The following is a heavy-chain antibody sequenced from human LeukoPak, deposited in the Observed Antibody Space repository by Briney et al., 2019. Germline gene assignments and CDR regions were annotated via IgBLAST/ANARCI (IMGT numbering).Heavy chain of an antibody. CDR3: ARVDPKAPGDYS. Sequence: AGGSLRLSCAASGFTFSTYRMSWARQAPGKGLEWVANINKDGSEKHYVDSVKGRFTISRDNAKSSLYLQLNSRRAEDTAVYYCARVDPKAPGDYSWGRGTLVTVSS. CDR1: GFTFSTYR. J-gene: IGHJ4*02. V-gene: IGHV3-7*02. D-gene: IGHD5-12*01. CDR2: INKDGSEK.